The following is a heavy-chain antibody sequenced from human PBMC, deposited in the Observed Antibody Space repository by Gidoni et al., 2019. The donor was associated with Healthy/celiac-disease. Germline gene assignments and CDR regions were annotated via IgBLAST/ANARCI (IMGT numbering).Heavy chain of an antibody. CDR2: IRSSGSTI. CDR3: ARDRLLVVATIWPLYMDV. D-gene: IGHD5-12*01. V-gene: IGHV3-11*01. J-gene: IGHJ6*03. CDR1: GLTFSDYY. Sequence: GSLRLSCAASGLTFSDYYMSGIRQAPGKGLEWVSYIRSSGSTIYYAASVKGRFTISRDNAKNSLYLQMNSLRAEDTAVYYCARDRLLVVATIWPLYMDVWGKGTTVTVSS.